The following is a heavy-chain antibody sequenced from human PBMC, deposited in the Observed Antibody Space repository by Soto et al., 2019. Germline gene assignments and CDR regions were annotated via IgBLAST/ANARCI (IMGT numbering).Heavy chain of an antibody. J-gene: IGHJ4*01. CDR3: ALYGTRGEW. Sequence: GGSLRLSCQAPGFNFRMYEMHWVRKAPGKGLEWVSYISSSGLTTYYADFAEGRFTISRDNAKDSLYLHLNSLRVGDTAVYYCALYGTRGEWWGLGTPVTVSS. CDR2: ISSSGLTT. D-gene: IGHD3-10*01. CDR1: GFNFRMYE. V-gene: IGHV3-48*03.